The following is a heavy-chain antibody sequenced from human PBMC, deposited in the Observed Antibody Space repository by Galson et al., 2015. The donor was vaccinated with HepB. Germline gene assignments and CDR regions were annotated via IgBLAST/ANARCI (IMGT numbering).Heavy chain of an antibody. J-gene: IGHJ4*02. Sequence: SLRLSCAASGFTFSDYSMNWVRQAPGKGLEWVSYISSSSSYIYYSDSVKGRFTISRDNAENSLYLQMNSLRAEDTAVYYCAKDRYHSAINWGQGTLVTVSS. D-gene: IGHD5-12*01. V-gene: IGHV3-21*01. CDR2: ISSSSSYI. CDR1: GFTFSDYS. CDR3: AKDRYHSAIN.